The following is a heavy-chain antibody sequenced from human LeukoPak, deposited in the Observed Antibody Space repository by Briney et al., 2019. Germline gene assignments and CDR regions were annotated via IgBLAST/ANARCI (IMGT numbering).Heavy chain of an antibody. J-gene: IGHJ4*02. CDR1: GFTFSRYG. Sequence: GGSLRFSCAASGFTFSRYGMHWFGKVQGKGLGWVAFIRYDGSNKYYADSVKGRFTISRDNSKNTLYLQMNSLRAEDTAVYYCAKEANYSSLDYWGQGTLVTVSS. CDR3: AKEANYSSLDY. D-gene: IGHD4-11*01. V-gene: IGHV3-30*02. CDR2: IRYDGSNK.